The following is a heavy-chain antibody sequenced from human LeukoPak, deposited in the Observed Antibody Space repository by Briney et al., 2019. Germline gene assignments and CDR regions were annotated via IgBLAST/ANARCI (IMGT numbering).Heavy chain of an antibody. J-gene: IGHJ3*02. V-gene: IGHV3-30*02. Sequence: PGGSLRLSCAASGFTFSSYGMHWVRQAPGKGLEWVAFIRYDGSNKYYADSVKGRFTISRDNSKNTLYLQMNSLRAEDTAVYYCAKDLRRATPRDDAFDIWGQGTMVTVSS. CDR1: GFTFSSYG. CDR2: IRYDGSNK. CDR3: AKDLRRATPRDDAFDI. D-gene: IGHD5-24*01.